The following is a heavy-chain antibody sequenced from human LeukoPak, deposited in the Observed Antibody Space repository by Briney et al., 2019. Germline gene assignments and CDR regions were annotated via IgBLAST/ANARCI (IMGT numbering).Heavy chain of an antibody. CDR3: AKEGKTRNWNYFQAKPVY. V-gene: IGHV3-23*01. CDR1: GFTFSTFG. J-gene: IGHJ4*02. CDR2: ISVSGGST. Sequence: GGSLRLSCATSGFTFSTFGMSWVRQAPGKGLEWVSGISVSGGSTYYADSVKGRFTISRDNSKNTLYLQMNSLRAEDTAVYYCAKEGKTRNWNYFQAKPVYWGQGTLVTVSS. D-gene: IGHD1-7*01.